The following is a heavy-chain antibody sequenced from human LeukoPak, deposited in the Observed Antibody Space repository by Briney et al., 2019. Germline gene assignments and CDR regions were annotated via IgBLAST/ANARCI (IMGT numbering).Heavy chain of an antibody. Sequence: GGSLRLSCAASGFTFSSYWMHWVRQAPGKGLGWVSRISSDGSSTNYADSVKGRFAISRDNAKNTLYLQMNSLRAEDTAVYYCVRGELHLDYYFDYWGQGTLVTVSS. D-gene: IGHD1-26*01. V-gene: IGHV3-74*01. CDR3: VRGELHLDYYFDY. CDR2: ISSDGSST. CDR1: GFTFSSYW. J-gene: IGHJ4*02.